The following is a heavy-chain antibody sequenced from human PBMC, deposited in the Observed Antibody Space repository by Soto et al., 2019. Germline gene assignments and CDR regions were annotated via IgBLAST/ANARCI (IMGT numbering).Heavy chain of an antibody. CDR1: GFTFDDYG. CDR3: VRGLGSNYYYYYGMDV. V-gene: IGHV3-30*03. CDR2: ISYDGSNK. Sequence: GGSLRLSCAASGFTFDDYGMSWVRQAPGKGLEWVAVISYDGSNKYYADSVKGRFTISRDNSKNTLYLQMNSLRAEDTAVYYAVRGLGSNYYYYYGMDVWGQGTTVTVSS. D-gene: IGHD3-10*01. J-gene: IGHJ6*02.